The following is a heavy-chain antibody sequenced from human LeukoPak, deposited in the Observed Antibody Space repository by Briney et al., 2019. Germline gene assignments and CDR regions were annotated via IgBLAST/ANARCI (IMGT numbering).Heavy chain of an antibody. CDR1: GFTFSSYA. D-gene: IGHD4-23*01. CDR3: AKDDAQAGYGGNAFDI. Sequence: TGGSLRLSCAASGFTFSSYAMHWVRQAPGKGLEWVAFIRYDGSNKYYADSVKGRFTISRDNSKNTLYLQMNSLRAEDTAVYYCAKDDAQAGYGGNAFDIWGQGTMVTVSS. CDR2: IRYDGSNK. V-gene: IGHV3-30*02. J-gene: IGHJ3*02.